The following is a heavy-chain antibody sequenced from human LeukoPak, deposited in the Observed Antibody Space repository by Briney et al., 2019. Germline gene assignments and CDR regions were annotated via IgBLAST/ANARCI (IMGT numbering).Heavy chain of an antibody. J-gene: IGHJ4*02. CDR3: ARVTCSSTSRPGSFDY. D-gene: IGHD2-2*01. CDR1: GGTFSSYS. CDR2: IFPVFGTA. V-gene: IGHV1-69*01. Sequence: SVKVSCTASGGTFSSYSISWVRQAPGQGLEWMGGIFPVFGTANYAHNFQGRVTITADESTSTAYMELSSLRSEDTAVYYCARVTCSSTSRPGSFDYWGQGTLVTVSS.